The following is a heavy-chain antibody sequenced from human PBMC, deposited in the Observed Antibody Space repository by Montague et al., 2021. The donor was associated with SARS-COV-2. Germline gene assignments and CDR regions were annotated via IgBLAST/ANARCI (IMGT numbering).Heavy chain of an antibody. CDR2: IWYDGSNI. CDR3: ARDLFWGTDSGTQQRRDY. Sequence: SLRLSCAASGFTFSSYGMHWVRQAPGKGLEWVAVIWYDGSNIYYADSVKGRFTISRDNSKNTLYLQMNSLRAEDTAVYYCARDLFWGTDSGTQQRRDYWGQGTLVTVSS. CDR1: GFTFSSYG. V-gene: IGHV3-33*01. D-gene: IGHD3-16*01. J-gene: IGHJ4*02.